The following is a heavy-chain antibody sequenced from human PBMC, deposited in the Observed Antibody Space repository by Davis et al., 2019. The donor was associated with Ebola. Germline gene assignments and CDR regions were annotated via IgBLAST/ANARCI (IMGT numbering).Heavy chain of an antibody. CDR2: ITPRGDST. CDR1: GYSFTTYH. Sequence: ASVTVSCKASGYSFTTYHMHWVRQAPGQGLEWMGIITPRGDSTYYAQKFQGRLTMTRDTSTSTDYMELSSLRSEDTAVYYCARGGYGDYDPWGQGTLVTVSS. J-gene: IGHJ5*02. V-gene: IGHV1-46*03. D-gene: IGHD4-17*01. CDR3: ARGGYGDYDP.